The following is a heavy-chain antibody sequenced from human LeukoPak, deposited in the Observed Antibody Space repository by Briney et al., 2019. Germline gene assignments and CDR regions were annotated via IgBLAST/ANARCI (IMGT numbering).Heavy chain of an antibody. V-gene: IGHV4-59*12. CDR3: ARTSEGGYSYGYSGFDI. CDR2: IYHSGST. D-gene: IGHD5-18*01. CDR1: GGSISSYY. J-gene: IGHJ3*02. Sequence: PSETLSLTCTVSGGSISSYYWSWIRQPPGKGLEWIGYIYHSGSTYYNPSLKSRVTISVDRSKNQFSLKLSSVTAADTAVYYCARTSEGGYSYGYSGFDIWGQGTMVTVSS.